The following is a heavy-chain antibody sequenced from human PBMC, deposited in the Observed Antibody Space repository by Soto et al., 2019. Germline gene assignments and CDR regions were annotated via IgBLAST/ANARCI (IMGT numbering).Heavy chain of an antibody. CDR3: TSLSSSSQKNAFDI. J-gene: IGHJ3*02. CDR2: IRSKTNNHAT. Sequence: VLPGGSLRLSCAASGFTFSDSAIHWVRQASGKGLEWVGRIRSKTNNHATAYAASVTGRFTISRDDLKNTAYLQLNSLKTEDTAVYYCTSLSSSSQKNAFDIWGQGTVVTVSS. D-gene: IGHD6-13*01. V-gene: IGHV3-73*01. CDR1: GFTFSDSA.